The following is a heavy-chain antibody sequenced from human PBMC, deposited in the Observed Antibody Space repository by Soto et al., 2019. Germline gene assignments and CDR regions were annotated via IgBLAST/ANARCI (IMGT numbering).Heavy chain of an antibody. CDR1: GGSISSGDYY. CDR3: AREPTGYSYGSSPDY. Sequence: SETLSLTYTVSGGSISSGDYYWSWIRQPPGKGLEWIGYIYYSGSTYYNPSLKSRVTISVDTSKNQFSLKLSSVTAADTAVYYCAREPTGYSYGSSPDYWGQGTLVTVSS. J-gene: IGHJ4*02. CDR2: IYYSGST. V-gene: IGHV4-30-4*01. D-gene: IGHD5-18*01.